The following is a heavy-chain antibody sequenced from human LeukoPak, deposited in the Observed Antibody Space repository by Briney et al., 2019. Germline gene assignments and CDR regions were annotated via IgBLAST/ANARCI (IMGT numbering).Heavy chain of an antibody. Sequence: SETLSLTCTVSGGSISTYYWTWIRQPPGKGLKWIGYIYHSGSTKYNSSLKSRVTMSVDTSKNQFSLKLSSVTVADTAVYYCVRDGYSGHDALWGQGTLVAVSS. V-gene: IGHV4-59*01. J-gene: IGHJ4*02. CDR1: GGSISTYY. CDR3: VRDGYSGHDAL. D-gene: IGHD5-12*01. CDR2: IYHSGST.